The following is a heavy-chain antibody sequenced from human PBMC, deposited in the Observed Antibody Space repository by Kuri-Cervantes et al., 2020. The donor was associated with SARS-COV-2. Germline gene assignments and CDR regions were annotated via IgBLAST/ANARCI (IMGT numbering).Heavy chain of an antibody. D-gene: IGHD5-24*01. CDR2: IKGDGSQK. CDR3: AREEDGYYYYYAMDV. Sequence: GESLKISCAASGFSFSGYWMSWVRQAPGKGLEWVANIKGDGSQKYYVDSVKGRFTISGDNAKNSVYLQMNSLRAEDTAVYYCAREEDGYYYYYAMDVWGQGTTVTVSS. J-gene: IGHJ6*02. CDR1: GFSFSGYW. V-gene: IGHV3-7*05.